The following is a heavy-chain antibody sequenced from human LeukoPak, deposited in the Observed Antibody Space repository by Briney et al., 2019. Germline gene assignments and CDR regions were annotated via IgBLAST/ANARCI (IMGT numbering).Heavy chain of an antibody. D-gene: IGHD5-18*01. V-gene: IGHV3-23*01. Sequence: PGGSLRLSCAASGFTFSSYAMSWVRQAPGKGLEWVSGISGSGGSTYYVDSEKGRFTISRDNSKNTLYLQMNSLRAEDTAVYYCAKEKEYSYGPYFFDYWGQGTLVTVSS. CDR3: AKEKEYSYGPYFFDY. J-gene: IGHJ4*02. CDR1: GFTFSSYA. CDR2: ISGSGGST.